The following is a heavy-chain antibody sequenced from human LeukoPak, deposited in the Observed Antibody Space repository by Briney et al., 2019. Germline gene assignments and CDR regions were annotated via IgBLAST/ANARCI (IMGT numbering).Heavy chain of an antibody. J-gene: IGHJ6*02. CDR3: ARYSSVPYGMDV. V-gene: IGHV3-11*03. CDR2: ISSSSSYT. D-gene: IGHD2-21*01. CDR1: GFTFSDYY. Sequence: PGGSLRLSCAASGFTFSDYYMSWIRQAPGKGLEWVSYISSSSSYTNYADSVKGRFTISRDNAKNSLYLQMNSLRADDTAVYYCARYSSVPYGMDVWGQGTTVTVSS.